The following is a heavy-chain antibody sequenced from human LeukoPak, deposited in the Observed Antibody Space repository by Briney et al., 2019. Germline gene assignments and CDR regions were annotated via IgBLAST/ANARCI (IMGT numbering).Heavy chain of an antibody. CDR1: GFTFSSYE. Sequence: GGSLRLSCAASGFTFSSYEMNWVRQAPGKGLEWVSYISSSGSTIYYADSVKGRFTISRDNAKNSLYLQMNSLRAEDTAVYYCASIRDDYFDYWGQGTLVTVSS. CDR2: ISSSGSTI. V-gene: IGHV3-48*03. CDR3: ASIRDDYFDY. J-gene: IGHJ4*02. D-gene: IGHD5-24*01.